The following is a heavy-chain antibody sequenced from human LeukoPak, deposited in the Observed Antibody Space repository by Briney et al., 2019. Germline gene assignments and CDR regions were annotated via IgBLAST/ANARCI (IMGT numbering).Heavy chain of an antibody. CDR3: ARYGTHIAVPGVPYPMAV. J-gene: IGHJ6*02. D-gene: IGHD6-19*01. Sequence: ASVKVSCKASGYTLSSFAMHWVRQAPGQRLEWMGRLNAANGNSQYSQKFQDRVTITSDTSANTAYMELSSLRSVDTAVYYCARYGTHIAVPGVPYPMAVWGQGITVTVS. CDR1: GYTLSSFA. V-gene: IGHV1-3*01. CDR2: LNAANGNS.